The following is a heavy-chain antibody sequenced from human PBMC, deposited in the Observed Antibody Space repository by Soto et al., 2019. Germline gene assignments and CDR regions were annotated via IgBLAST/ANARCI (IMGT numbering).Heavy chain of an antibody. D-gene: IGHD5-18*01. V-gene: IGHV3-15*01. CDR1: GFPFNNAW. CDR2: IKSKTDGGTI. CDR3: ATDRRYTYAEGFDY. J-gene: IGHJ4*02. Sequence: GGSLRLSCAASGFPFNNAWMTWVRQAPGKGLEWVGHIKSKTDGGTIDYAAPLKGRFTISRDDSKNTLYLQMNSLKTEDTAVYYCATDRRYTYAEGFDYWGQGTLVTVSS.